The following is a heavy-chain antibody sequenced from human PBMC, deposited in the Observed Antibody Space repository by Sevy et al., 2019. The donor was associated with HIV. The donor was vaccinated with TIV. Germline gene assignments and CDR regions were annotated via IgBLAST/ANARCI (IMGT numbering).Heavy chain of an antibody. CDR1: GFTFSSYS. D-gene: IGHD2-15*01. J-gene: IGHJ6*02. Sequence: GGSLRLSCAASGFTFSSYSMNWVRQAPGKGLEWVSSISSSSSYIYYADSVKGRFTISRDNAKNSLYLQMNSLRAEDKAVYYCATPTDGYCSGGSCYSYPYYYYYGMDVWGQGTTVTVSS. V-gene: IGHV3-21*01. CDR3: ATPTDGYCSGGSCYSYPYYYYYGMDV. CDR2: ISSSSSYI.